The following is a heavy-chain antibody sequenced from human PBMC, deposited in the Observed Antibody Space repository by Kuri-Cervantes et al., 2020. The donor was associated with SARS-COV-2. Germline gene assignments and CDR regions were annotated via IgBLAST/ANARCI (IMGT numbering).Heavy chain of an antibody. CDR1: GFTFSSYA. Sequence: SQTLSLTCAASGFTFSSYAMSWVRQSPGKGLEWIGEINHSGSANYNPSLKSRVTISVDTSKNQFSLKLSSVTAADTAVYFCARGQGVAVPVALLVFLGYYMDVWGKGTTVTVSS. CDR2: INHSGSA. CDR3: ARGQGVAVPVALLVFLGYYMDV. D-gene: IGHD2-15*01. J-gene: IGHJ6*03. V-gene: IGHV4-34*01.